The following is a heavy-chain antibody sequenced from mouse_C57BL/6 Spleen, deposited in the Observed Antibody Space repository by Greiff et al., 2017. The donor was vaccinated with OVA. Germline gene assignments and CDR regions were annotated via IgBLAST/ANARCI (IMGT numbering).Heavy chain of an antibody. CDR2: ISDGGSYT. V-gene: IGHV5-4*01. J-gene: IGHJ3*01. CDR3: AREGENGNYRAWFAY. Sequence: EVKLMESGGGLVKPGGSLKLSCAASGFTFSSYAMSWVRQTPEKRLEWVATISDGGSYTYYPDNVKGRFTISRDNAKNNLYLQMSHLKSEDTAMYYCAREGENGNYRAWFAYWGQGTLVTVSA. CDR1: GFTFSSYA. D-gene: IGHD2-1*01.